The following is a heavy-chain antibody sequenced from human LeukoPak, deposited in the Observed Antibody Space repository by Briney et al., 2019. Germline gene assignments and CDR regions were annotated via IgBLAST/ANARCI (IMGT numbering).Heavy chain of an antibody. CDR1: GGSFSGYY. CDR2: INHSGST. V-gene: IGHV4-34*01. CDR3: ARGRVYAFDI. Sequence: SETLSLTCAVYGGSFSGYYWSWIRQPPGKGLEWIGEINHSGSTNYNPSLKSRVTISVDTSKNQFSPKLSSVTAADTAVYYCARGRVYAFDIWGQGTMVTVSS. J-gene: IGHJ3*02.